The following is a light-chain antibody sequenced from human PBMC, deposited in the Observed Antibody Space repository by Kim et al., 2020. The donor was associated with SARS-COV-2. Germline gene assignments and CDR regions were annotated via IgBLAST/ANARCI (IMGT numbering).Light chain of an antibody. CDR3: QQYDNWPLT. CDR2: DAS. Sequence: VSTGERATLSGRASQSISGNLAWYQQKPGQAPRLLIYDASTGATDIPARFSGSGSGTEFTLTISRLQSEDFAVYYCQQYDNWPLTFGQGTKVDIK. V-gene: IGKV3-15*01. CDR1: QSISGN. J-gene: IGKJ1*01.